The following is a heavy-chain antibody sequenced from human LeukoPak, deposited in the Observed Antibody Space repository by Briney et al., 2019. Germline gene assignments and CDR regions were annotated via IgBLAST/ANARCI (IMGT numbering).Heavy chain of an antibody. D-gene: IGHD2-2*01. V-gene: IGHV4-39*01. CDR2: IYYSGST. CDR1: GGSISSNSYY. CDR3: ARRGYCSSTSCYEYWFDP. Sequence: PSETLSPTCTLSGGSISSNSYYWGWLRQPPGKGLEWIGIIYYSGSTYYNPTLKSRLTISVDTSKNQFSLKLRSVTATDTAVYYCARRGYCSSTSCYEYWFDPWGQGTLVTVSS. J-gene: IGHJ5*02.